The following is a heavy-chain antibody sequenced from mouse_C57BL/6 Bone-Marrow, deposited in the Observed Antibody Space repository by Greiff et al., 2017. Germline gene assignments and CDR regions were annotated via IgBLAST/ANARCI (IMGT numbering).Heavy chain of an antibody. J-gene: IGHJ1*03. CDR1: GYTFTSYW. CDR2: IHPNSGST. Sequence: QVQLQQPGAELVKPGASVKLSCKASGYTFTSYWMHWVKQRPGQGLEWLGMIHPNSGSTNYNEKFKSKATLTVDKSSSTAYMQLSRLTSEDSAVYYCARKGDYYGSSYWYFDVWGTGTTVTVSS. CDR3: ARKGDYYGSSYWYFDV. V-gene: IGHV1-64*01. D-gene: IGHD1-1*01.